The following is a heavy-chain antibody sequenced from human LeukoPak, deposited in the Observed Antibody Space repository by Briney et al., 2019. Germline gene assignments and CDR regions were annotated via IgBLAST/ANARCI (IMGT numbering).Heavy chain of an antibody. D-gene: IGHD4-17*01. Sequence: ASVKVSCKTSGYTFTDYDVHWVRQAPGQGLEWMGWINPNSATTNSAQRLQGRVTFTRDTSLSVAYMELSSLTSEDAAVYFCARGDFGETNTAFDVWGQGTLVAV. CDR1: GYTFTDYD. CDR3: ARGDFGETNTAFDV. J-gene: IGHJ3*01. V-gene: IGHV1-8*03. CDR2: INPNSATT.